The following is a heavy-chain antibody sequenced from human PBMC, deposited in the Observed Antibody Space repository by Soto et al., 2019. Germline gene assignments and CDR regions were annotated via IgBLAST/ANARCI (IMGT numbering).Heavy chain of an antibody. J-gene: IGHJ4*02. Sequence: SETLSLTCTVSGASITGTSYCSWIRQPAGKGLEWIGRFSLSGTTNYNPSLRSRVTMSADVSKNQFSLRLTSVTAADTALYYCARGMTPPGAPAWYYFDSWGQGTLVTVSS. CDR2: FSLSGTT. V-gene: IGHV4-4*07. CDR1: GASITGTSY. CDR3: ARGMTPPGAPAWYYFDS. D-gene: IGHD2-8*02.